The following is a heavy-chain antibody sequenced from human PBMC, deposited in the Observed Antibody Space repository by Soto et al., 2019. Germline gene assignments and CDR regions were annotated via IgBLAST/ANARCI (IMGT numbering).Heavy chain of an antibody. D-gene: IGHD1-1*01. J-gene: IGHJ4*02. CDR1: GGTFSSSA. V-gene: IGHV1-69*13. CDR2: IIPIFGTA. CDR3: ARVSTGSYYFDY. Sequence: GASVKVSCKASGGTFSSSAISWVRQAPGQGLEWMGGIIPIFGTANYAQKFQGRVTITADESTSTAYMELSSLRSEDTAVYYCARVSTGSYYFDYWGQGTLVTVSS.